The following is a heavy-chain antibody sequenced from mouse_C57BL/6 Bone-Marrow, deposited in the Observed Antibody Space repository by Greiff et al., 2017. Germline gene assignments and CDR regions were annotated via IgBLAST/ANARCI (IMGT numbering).Heavy chain of an antibody. V-gene: IGHV5-6*01. CDR3: ARRVTGTDFDY. D-gene: IGHD4-1*01. Sequence: EVQRVESGGDLVKPGGSLKLSCAASGFTFSSYGMSWVRQTPDKRLEWVATISSGGSYTYYPDSVKGRFTISRENAKNTLYLQMSSLKSEDTAMYYCARRVTGTDFDYWGQGTTLTVSS. J-gene: IGHJ2*01. CDR2: ISSGGSYT. CDR1: GFTFSSYG.